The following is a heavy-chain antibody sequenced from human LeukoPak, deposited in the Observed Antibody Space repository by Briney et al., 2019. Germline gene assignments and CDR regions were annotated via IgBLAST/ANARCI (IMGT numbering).Heavy chain of an antibody. CDR2: INHSGST. J-gene: IGHJ4*02. CDR3: ARGTLIYDYVWGSYRYEAHFDY. CDR1: GGSISSSSYY. V-gene: IGHV4-39*07. D-gene: IGHD3-16*02. Sequence: SSETLSLTCTVSGGSISSSSYYWGWIRQPPGKGLEWIGEINHSGSTNYNPSLKSRVTISVDTSKNQFSLKLSSVTAADTAVYYCARGTLIYDYVWGSYRYEAHFDYWGQGTLATVSS.